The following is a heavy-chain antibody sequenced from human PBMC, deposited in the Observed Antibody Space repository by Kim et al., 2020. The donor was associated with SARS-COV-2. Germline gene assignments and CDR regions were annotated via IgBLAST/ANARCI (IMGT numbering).Heavy chain of an antibody. CDR3: ARWGVGMVRGVPSTYFDY. Sequence: GGSLRLSCAASGFTFSSCGMHWVRQAPGKGLEWVAVIWYDGSNKYYADSVKGRFTISRDNSKNTLYLQMNSLRAEETAVYYCARWGVGMVRGVPSTYFDYWGQGTLVTVSS. V-gene: IGHV3-33*01. CDR2: IWYDGSNK. D-gene: IGHD3-10*01. J-gene: IGHJ4*02. CDR1: GFTFSSCG.